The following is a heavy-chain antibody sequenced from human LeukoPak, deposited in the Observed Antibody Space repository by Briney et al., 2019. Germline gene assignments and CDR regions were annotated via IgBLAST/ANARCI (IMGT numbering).Heavy chain of an antibody. CDR3: ATDPQITNWYDYFDF. J-gene: IGHJ4*02. V-gene: IGHV3-23*01. CDR1: RFTFSSYA. Sequence: GGSLRLSCAASRFTFSSYAMSWVRQAPGKGLEWVSGISSSGGSTYYGDSVKGRFTISRDNSKNTLYLHMNGLRAEDTAAYYCATDPQITNWYDYFDFWGQGTLVTVSS. D-gene: IGHD1-1*01. CDR2: ISSSGGST.